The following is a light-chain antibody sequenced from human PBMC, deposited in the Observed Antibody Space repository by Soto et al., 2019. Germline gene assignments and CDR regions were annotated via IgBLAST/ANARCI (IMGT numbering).Light chain of an antibody. Sequence: EIVMTRSPATLSVSPGERATLCCRASQSVSSNLAWYQQKPGQAPRLLIYGASTRATGIPARFSGSGSGTEFTLTISSLQSEDFAVYYCQQYNNWPLTFGGGTKGDIK. J-gene: IGKJ4*01. CDR3: QQYNNWPLT. V-gene: IGKV3-15*01. CDR1: QSVSSN. CDR2: GAS.